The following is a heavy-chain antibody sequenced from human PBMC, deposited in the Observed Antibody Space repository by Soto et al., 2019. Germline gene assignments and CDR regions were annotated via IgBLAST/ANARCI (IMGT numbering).Heavy chain of an antibody. J-gene: IGHJ3*02. CDR2: IYPGDSDT. D-gene: IGHD3-16*02. V-gene: IGHV5-51*01. CDR1: GYSFTSYW. CDR3: HSYDYIWGSYRRENAFDI. Sequence: GESLKISCKGSGYSFTSYWIVWVRQMTGKGLEWMGIIYPGDSDTRYSPSFQGQVTISADKSISTAYLQWSSLKASDTAMYYCHSYDYIWGSYRRENAFDIWGQGTMVTVSS.